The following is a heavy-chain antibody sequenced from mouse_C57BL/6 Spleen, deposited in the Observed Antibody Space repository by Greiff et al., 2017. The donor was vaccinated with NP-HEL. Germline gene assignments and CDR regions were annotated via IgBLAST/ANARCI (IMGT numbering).Heavy chain of an antibody. CDR3: ARTAYVSSYAAWFAY. Sequence: VQLQQSGAELARPGASVKLSCKASGYTFTSYGISWVKQRTGQGLEWIGEIYPRSGNTYYTEKFKGKATLTADKSSSTAYMELRSLTSEDSAVYSCARTAYVSSYAAWFAYWGQGTLVTVSA. V-gene: IGHV1-81*01. J-gene: IGHJ3*01. D-gene: IGHD1-1*01. CDR2: IYPRSGNT. CDR1: GYTFTSYG.